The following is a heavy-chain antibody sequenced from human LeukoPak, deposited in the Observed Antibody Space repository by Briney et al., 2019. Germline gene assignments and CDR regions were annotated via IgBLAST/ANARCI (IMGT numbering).Heavy chain of an antibody. CDR2: ISSSSSYI. Sequence: GGSLRLSCAASGFTFSSYSMNWVRQAPGKGLEWVSSISSSSSYIYYADSVKGRFTISRDNAKNSLYLRMNSLRAEDTAVYYCARRRRGQQLTQGYNWFDPWGQGTLVTVSS. CDR1: GFTFSSYS. V-gene: IGHV3-21*01. CDR3: ARRRRGQQLTQGYNWFDP. J-gene: IGHJ5*02. D-gene: IGHD6-13*01.